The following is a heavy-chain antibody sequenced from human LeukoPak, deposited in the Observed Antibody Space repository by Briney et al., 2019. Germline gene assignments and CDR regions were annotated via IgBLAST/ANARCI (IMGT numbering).Heavy chain of an antibody. Sequence: GGSLRLSCAASGFTFSSYWMSWVRQAPGKGLEWVANIKQDGSEKYYVDSVKGRFTISRDNAKNSLYLQMNSLRAEDTAVYYCARHDGDYSDYIDYWGQGTLVTASS. CDR2: IKQDGSEK. CDR3: ARHDGDYSDYIDY. J-gene: IGHJ4*02. D-gene: IGHD4-17*01. V-gene: IGHV3-7*01. CDR1: GFTFSSYW.